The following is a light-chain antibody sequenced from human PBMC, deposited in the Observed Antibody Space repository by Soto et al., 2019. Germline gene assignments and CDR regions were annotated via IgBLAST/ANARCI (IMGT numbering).Light chain of an antibody. V-gene: IGKV3-11*01. Sequence: EIVLTQSPATLSLSPGERATLSCMASQSVSSYLAWYQQKPGQAPRRLLYEASNRATGIPARFSGSGSGTDFALTISSLDPEDFAVYYCQHHSNWPPQVTFGPGTKVDIK. CDR3: QHHSNWPPQVT. J-gene: IGKJ3*01. CDR2: EAS. CDR1: QSVSSY.